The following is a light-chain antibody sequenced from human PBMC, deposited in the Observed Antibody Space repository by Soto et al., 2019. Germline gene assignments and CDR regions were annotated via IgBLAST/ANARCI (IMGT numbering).Light chain of an antibody. CDR3: QQYATSPYT. CDR1: QSVNNNY. CDR2: GVS. J-gene: IGKJ2*01. Sequence: EIVLTQSPGTLSLSPGRRATLSCRASQSVNNNYLAWYQQKPGQAPRLLIYGVSSRATGIPDRFSGSGSGADFPLTISRLEPEDFAVYFCQQYATSPYTFGQGTKLEIK. V-gene: IGKV3-20*01.